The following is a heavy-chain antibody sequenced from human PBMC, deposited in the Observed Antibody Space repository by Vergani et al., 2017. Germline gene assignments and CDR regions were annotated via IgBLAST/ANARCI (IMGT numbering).Heavy chain of an antibody. CDR1: GFTFGSYS. CDR3: ASGVPGYQLATQYFQH. V-gene: IGHV3-21*01. CDR2: ISSSSSYR. D-gene: IGHD2-2*01. J-gene: IGHJ1*01. Sequence: EVQLVESGGGLVKPGGSLRLSCVASGFTFGSYSMNWVRQAPGKGLEWVSFISSSSSYRYYADSVKGRFTISRDNGEYSLLLQMNSLRPEDTAVYYCASGVPGYQLATQYFQHWGQRTLVTVSS.